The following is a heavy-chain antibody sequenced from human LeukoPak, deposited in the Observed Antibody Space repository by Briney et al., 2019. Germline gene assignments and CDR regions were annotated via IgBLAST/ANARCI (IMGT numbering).Heavy chain of an antibody. Sequence: GGSLRLSCVTSGFTFRSYGIHWVRQAPGKGLEWLAFIWYDEITKNYADSVKGRFTISRDNSKNTLYVQMNSLRPDDTAVYYCAKDSSDYYFDYWGQGTLVTVSS. CDR1: GFTFRSYG. CDR3: AKDSSDYYFDY. CDR2: IWYDEITK. J-gene: IGHJ4*02. V-gene: IGHV3-30*02. D-gene: IGHD3-22*01.